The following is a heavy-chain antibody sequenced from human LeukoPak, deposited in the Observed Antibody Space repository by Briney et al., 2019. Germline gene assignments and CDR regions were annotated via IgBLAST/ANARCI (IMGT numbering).Heavy chain of an antibody. V-gene: IGHV3-30-3*01. CDR3: ARTYSSGYLDY. J-gene: IGHJ4*02. D-gene: IGHD6-19*01. CDR1: GFTFSSYA. CDR2: ISYDGSNK. Sequence: GGSLRLSCAASGFTFSSYAMHWVRQAPGKGLEWVAVISYDGSNKYYADSVKGRFTISRDNSKNTLYLQMNSLRAEDTAVYYCARTYSSGYLDYWGQGTLVTVSS.